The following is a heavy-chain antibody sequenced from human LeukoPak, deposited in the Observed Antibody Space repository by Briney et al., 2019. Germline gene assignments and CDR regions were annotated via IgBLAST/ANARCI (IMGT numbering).Heavy chain of an antibody. V-gene: IGHV3-23*01. Sequence: GGSLRLSCAASGFSFTSYAMSWVRQAPGKGLEWVSAISGSGGSTYYADSVKGRFTISRDNSKNTLYLQMNSLRAEDTAVYYCAKPLRYYYDSSGYDYWGQGTLVTVSS. D-gene: IGHD3-22*01. CDR1: GFSFTSYA. CDR3: AKPLRYYYDSSGYDY. CDR2: ISGSGGST. J-gene: IGHJ4*02.